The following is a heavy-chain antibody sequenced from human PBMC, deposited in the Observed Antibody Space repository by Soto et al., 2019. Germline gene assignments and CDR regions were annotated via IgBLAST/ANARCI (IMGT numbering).Heavy chain of an antibody. Sequence: QVQLVQSGAEVKKPGASEKVSCKTSGYTFTNHGINWVRQAPGQGLEWMGWINPYNANANYAQKLQGRVTMTTDTSTSTAHMDLRSLTSDDTAVYYCARDRVAGIWGDAFDIWGQGTMVTVSS. CDR3: ARDRVAGIWGDAFDI. V-gene: IGHV1-18*04. J-gene: IGHJ3*02. CDR1: GYTFTNHG. CDR2: INPYNANA. D-gene: IGHD3-16*01.